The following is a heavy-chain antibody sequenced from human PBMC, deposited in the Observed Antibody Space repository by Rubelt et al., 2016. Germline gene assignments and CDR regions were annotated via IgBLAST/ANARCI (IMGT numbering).Heavy chain of an antibody. V-gene: IGHV3-NL1*01. CDR1: GFTFSSYA. D-gene: IGHD3-3*01. J-gene: IGHJ3*02. CDR3: AKVVTGNTIAFDI. Sequence: QVQLVESGGGVVQPGRSLRLSCAASGFTFSSYAMRWVRPALGKGLEWVSVFYSGGSTYYADSVTGRFTISRDNSKNTLYLNMTTLGAEETALYYCAKVVTGNTIAFDIWGQGTMVTVSS. CDR2: FYSGGST.